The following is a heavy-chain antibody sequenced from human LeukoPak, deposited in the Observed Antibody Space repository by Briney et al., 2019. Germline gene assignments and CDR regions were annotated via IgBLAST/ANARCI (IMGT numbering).Heavy chain of an antibody. CDR3: ARRKITVIGVSSFD. Sequence: PSETLSLTCVASGGSFHNYLWSWVRQSPGKGPEWIGEVADYGCVNYNPSLQSRVTISFETSKHHFSLKVSSMTAADTAVYYCARRKITVIGVSSFD. V-gene: IGHV4-34*01. CDR2: VADYGCV. J-gene: IGHJ4*03. CDR1: GGSFHNYL. D-gene: IGHD3-22*01.